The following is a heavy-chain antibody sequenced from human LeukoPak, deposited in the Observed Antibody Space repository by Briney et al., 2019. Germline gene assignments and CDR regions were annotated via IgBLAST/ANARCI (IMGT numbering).Heavy chain of an antibody. Sequence: PGGPLRLSCAASGFTFSSYAMSWVRQAPGKGLEWVSAISGSGGSTYYADSVKGRFTISRDNSKNTLYLQMNSLRAEDTAVYYCAKESLNYCTNGVCGDFDYWGQGTLVTVSS. CDR2: ISGSGGST. V-gene: IGHV3-23*01. CDR3: AKESLNYCTNGVCGDFDY. J-gene: IGHJ4*02. D-gene: IGHD2-8*01. CDR1: GFTFSSYA.